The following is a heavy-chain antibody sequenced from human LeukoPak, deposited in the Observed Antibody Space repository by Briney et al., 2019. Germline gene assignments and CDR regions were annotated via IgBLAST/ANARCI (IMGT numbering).Heavy chain of an antibody. CDR2: IYTSGST. CDR3: ASLGYGGNSDGAFDI. J-gene: IGHJ3*02. Sequence: SETLSLTCTVSGGSISSYYWSWIRQPAGKGLEWIGRIYTSGSTNYNPSLKSRVTISVDTSKNQFSLKLSSVTAADTAVYYCASLGYGGNSDGAFDIWGQGTMVTVSS. V-gene: IGHV4-4*07. D-gene: IGHD4-23*01. CDR1: GGSISSYY.